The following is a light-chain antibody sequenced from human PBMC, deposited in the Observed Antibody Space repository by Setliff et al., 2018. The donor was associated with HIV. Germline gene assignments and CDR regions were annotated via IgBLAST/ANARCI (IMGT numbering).Light chain of an antibody. J-gene: IGLJ1*01. CDR1: SSDVGRYNY. CDR2: EVS. V-gene: IGLV2-14*01. Sequence: QSALTQPASVSGSPGQSITISCTGTSSDVGRYNYVSWYQQHPGKAPKLLIYEVSNRPSGVSNRFSGSKSGNTASLTISGLQADDEADYFCTSFTSTSPYVFGTGTKVTVL. CDR3: TSFTSTSPYV.